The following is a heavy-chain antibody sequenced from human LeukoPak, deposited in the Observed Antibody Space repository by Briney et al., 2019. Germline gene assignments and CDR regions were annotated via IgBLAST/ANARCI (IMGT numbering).Heavy chain of an antibody. CDR3: ARGRDGYGFPMRKSGYYFDY. D-gene: IGHD5-18*01. V-gene: IGHV4-34*01. CDR2: FRHSGST. CDR1: GGSFSGYY. J-gene: IGHJ4*02. Sequence: SETLSLTCAFYGGSFSGYYWSWIRQPPGKGLEWIGEFRHSGSTNYNPSLKSRVTISLDTSKNQFSLKLTSVTAADTAVYYCARGRDGYGFPMRKSGYYFDYWGQGTLVTVPS.